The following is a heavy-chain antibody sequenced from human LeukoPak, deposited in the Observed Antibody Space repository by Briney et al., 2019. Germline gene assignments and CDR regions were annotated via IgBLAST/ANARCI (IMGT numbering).Heavy chain of an antibody. D-gene: IGHD4-17*01. V-gene: IGHV4-34*01. CDR1: GGSFSGYY. CDR3: ARGPPTVTSSPYYFDY. CDR2: INHSGST. Sequence: SETLSLTCAVYGGSFSGYYWSWIRQPPGKGLEWIGEINHSGSTNYNPSLKSRVTISVDTSKNPFSLKLSSVTAADTAVYYCARGPPTVTSSPYYFDYWGQGTLVTVSS. J-gene: IGHJ4*02.